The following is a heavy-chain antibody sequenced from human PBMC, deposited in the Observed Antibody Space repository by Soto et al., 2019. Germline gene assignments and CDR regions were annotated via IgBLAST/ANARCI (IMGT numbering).Heavy chain of an antibody. CDR2: ISWDGGST. J-gene: IGHJ6*02. V-gene: IGHV3-43*02. D-gene: IGHD3-10*01. CDR1: GFTFSSYG. Sequence: GGSLRLSCAASGFTFSSYGMHWVRQAAGKGLEWVALISWDGGSTYYADSVKGRFTISRDNSKNSLYLQMNSLRTEDTALYYCAKDISASGPPDYYGMDVWGQGTTVTVSS. CDR3: AKDISASGPPDYYGMDV.